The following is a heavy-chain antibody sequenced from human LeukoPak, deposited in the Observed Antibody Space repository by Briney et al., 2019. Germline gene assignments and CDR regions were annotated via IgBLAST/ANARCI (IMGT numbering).Heavy chain of an antibody. CDR3: ARACNYDWWYFDY. Sequence: GGSLRLSCAASGFTFSSYSMNWVRQAPGKGLEWVSSITSSSSYIYYADSVKGRFTISRDNAKNSLYLQMNSLRAEDTAVYYCARACNYDWWYFDYWGQGTLVTVSS. V-gene: IGHV3-21*01. D-gene: IGHD3-22*01. J-gene: IGHJ4*02. CDR2: ITSSSSYI. CDR1: GFTFSSYS.